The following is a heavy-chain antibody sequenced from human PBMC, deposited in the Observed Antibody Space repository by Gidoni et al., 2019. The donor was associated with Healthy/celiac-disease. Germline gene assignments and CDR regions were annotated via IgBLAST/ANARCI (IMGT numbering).Heavy chain of an antibody. D-gene: IGHD1-1*01. J-gene: IGHJ6*03. CDR2: MNPNSGNT. V-gene: IGHV1-8*01. Sequence: QVQLVQSGAEVKKPGASVKVSCKASGYTFTSYDINWVRQATGQGLEWMGWMNPNSGNTGYAQKFQGRVTMTRNTSISTAYMELSSLRSEDTAVYYCARDEYNWNDAGYYYMDVWGKGTTVTVSS. CDR3: ARDEYNWNDAGYYYMDV. CDR1: GYTFTSYD.